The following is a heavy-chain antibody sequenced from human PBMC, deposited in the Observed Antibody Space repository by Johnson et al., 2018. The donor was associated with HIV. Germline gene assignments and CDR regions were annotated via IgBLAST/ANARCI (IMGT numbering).Heavy chain of an antibody. CDR1: GFTFSSYG. CDR2: ISSSGSTI. J-gene: IGHJ3*02. CDR3: ARDAPDSGSYHAFDI. D-gene: IGHD1-26*01. V-gene: IGHV3-48*04. Sequence: VQLVESGGGVVQPGRSLRLSCAASGFTFSSYGMHWVRQAPGKGLEWVSYISSSGSTIYYADSVKGRFTISRDNAKNSLYLQMNSLRPEDTAVYYCARDAPDSGSYHAFDIWGQGTMLIVSS.